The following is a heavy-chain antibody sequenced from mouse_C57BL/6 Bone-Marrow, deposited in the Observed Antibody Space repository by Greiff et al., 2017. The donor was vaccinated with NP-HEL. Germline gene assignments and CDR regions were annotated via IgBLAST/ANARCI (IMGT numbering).Heavy chain of an antibody. CDR1: GYTFTDYN. D-gene: IGHD1-1*01. V-gene: IGHV1-18*01. J-gene: IGHJ1*03. CDR2: INPNNGGT. Sequence: EVQLQQSGPELVKPGASVKIPCKASGYTFTDYNMDWVKQSHGKSLEWIGDINPNNGGTIYNQKFKGKATLTVDKSSSTAYMEHRSLTSEDTAVYYGARSAYGSSPPYGYFDVWGTGTTVTVSS. CDR3: ARSAYGSSPPYGYFDV.